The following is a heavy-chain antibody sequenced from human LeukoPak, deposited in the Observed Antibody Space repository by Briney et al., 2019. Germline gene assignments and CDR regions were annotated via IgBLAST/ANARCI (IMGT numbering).Heavy chain of an antibody. V-gene: IGHV4-59*01. Sequence: SETLSLTCAVYGGSFSSYYWSWIRQPPGKGLEYIGYIYYSGSTNYNPSLKSRVTISVDTSKNQFSLKLSSVTAADTAVYYCARESHYSNYYYYYMDVWGKGTTVTVSS. J-gene: IGHJ6*03. D-gene: IGHD4-11*01. CDR1: GGSFSSYY. CDR3: ARESHYSNYYYYYMDV. CDR2: IYYSGST.